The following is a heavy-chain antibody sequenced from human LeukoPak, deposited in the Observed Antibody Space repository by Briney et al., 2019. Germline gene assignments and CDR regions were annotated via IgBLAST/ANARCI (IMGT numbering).Heavy chain of an antibody. Sequence: EASVKVSCKASGGTFSSYAISWVRQAPGQGLEWMGGIIPIFGTANYAQKFQGRVTITTDESTSTAYMELSSLRSEDTAVYYCARDEHGSGTYGDYWGQGTLVTVSS. V-gene: IGHV1-69*05. CDR1: GGTFSSYA. J-gene: IGHJ4*02. CDR3: ARDEHGSGTYGDY. CDR2: IIPIFGTA. D-gene: IGHD3-10*01.